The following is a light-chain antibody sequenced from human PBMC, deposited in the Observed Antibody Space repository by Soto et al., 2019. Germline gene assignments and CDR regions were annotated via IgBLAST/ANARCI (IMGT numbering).Light chain of an antibody. V-gene: IGLV2-14*01. CDR1: SRDVGGYNY. CDR3: SSFTLSTYV. Sequence: QSLLTHPASLSGSPGQSITISCTGTSRDVGGYNYVSWYQHYPDKAPKLIIYDVTSRPSGVSDRFSGSKSGNTASLTISGLQPEDEAHYYCSSFTLSTYVFGSGTKVTGL. CDR2: DVT. J-gene: IGLJ1*01.